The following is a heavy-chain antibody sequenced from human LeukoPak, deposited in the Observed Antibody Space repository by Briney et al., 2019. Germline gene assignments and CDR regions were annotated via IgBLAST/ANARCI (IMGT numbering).Heavy chain of an antibody. CDR1: GYTFTGYY. J-gene: IGHJ5*02. V-gene: IGHV1-2*02. D-gene: IGHD3-22*01. CDR3: AILAYYYDSSGTP. CDR2: INPNSGGT. Sequence: ASVKVSCKASGYTFTGYYMHWVRQAPGQGLEWMGWINPNSGGTNYAQKFQGRVTMTRDTSISTAYMELSRLRSDDTAVYYCAILAYYYDSSGTPWGQGTLVTVSS.